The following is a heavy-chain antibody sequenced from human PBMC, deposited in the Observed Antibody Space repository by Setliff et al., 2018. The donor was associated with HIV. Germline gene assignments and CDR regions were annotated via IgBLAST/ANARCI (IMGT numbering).Heavy chain of an antibody. CDR2: ISGSGDST. V-gene: IGHV3-23*01. CDR3: AKVGRGYSYGFHAFDI. Sequence: GGSLRLSCAASGFTFSNYAMSWVRQAPGKGLDWVSVISGSGDSTYYADSVKGRFTISRDNSKNTLSLQMNSLRAEDTAVYYCAKVGRGYSYGFHAFDIWGQGTMVTVSS. D-gene: IGHD5-18*01. J-gene: IGHJ3*02. CDR1: GFTFSNYA.